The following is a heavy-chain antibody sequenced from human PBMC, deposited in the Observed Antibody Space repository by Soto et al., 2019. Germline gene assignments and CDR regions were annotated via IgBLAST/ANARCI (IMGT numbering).Heavy chain of an antibody. CDR2: IYYSGST. D-gene: IGHD2-21*02. CDR3: ARRDGGNSTFDY. CDR1: GGSVSSGSYY. V-gene: IGHV4-61*01. Sequence: PSETLSLTCTVSGGSVSSGSYYWSWVRQPPGKGLEWIGYIYYSGSTNYNPSLKSRVTISVDTSKNQFSLKLSSVTAADTAVYYCARRDGGNSTFDYWGQGTLVTVSS. J-gene: IGHJ4*02.